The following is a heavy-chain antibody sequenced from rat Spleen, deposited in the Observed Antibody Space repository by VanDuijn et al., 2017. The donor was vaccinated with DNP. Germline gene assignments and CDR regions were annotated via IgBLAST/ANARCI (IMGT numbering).Heavy chain of an antibody. D-gene: IGHD2-3*01. J-gene: IGHJ2*01. CDR3: ARDADMVSGGEYYFDY. CDR2: IWTGGST. Sequence: QVQLKESGPGLVQPSQTLSLTCTVSGFSLTSYNVHWVRQPTGKGLEWMGIIWTGGSTDYNSALKSRLSISRDTSKSQVFLKMNSLQTEDIATYYCARDADMVSGGEYYFDYWGQGVMVTVSS. CDR1: GFSLTSYN. V-gene: IGHV2-30*01.